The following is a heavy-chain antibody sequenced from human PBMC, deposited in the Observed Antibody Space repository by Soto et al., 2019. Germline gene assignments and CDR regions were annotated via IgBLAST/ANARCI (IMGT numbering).Heavy chain of an antibody. CDR3: ARDSRSPTSSPRRYYYDY. Sequence: QMQLVQSGAEVKKPGSSVKVSCKASGGTFSSYAISWVRQAPGQGLEWMGGITPIFGTANYAQKFQGRVTITADESTSTAYMELSSLRSDDTAVYYCARDSRSPTSSPRRYYYDYWGQGTLVTVSS. D-gene: IGHD6-13*01. CDR1: GGTFSSYA. J-gene: IGHJ4*02. V-gene: IGHV1-69*01. CDR2: ITPIFGTA.